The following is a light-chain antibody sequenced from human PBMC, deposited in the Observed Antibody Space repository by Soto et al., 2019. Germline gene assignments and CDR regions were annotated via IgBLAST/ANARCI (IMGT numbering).Light chain of an antibody. CDR2: AAS. CDR3: LQHNTYPLT. J-gene: IGKJ4*01. Sequence: QMTQSPSSLSASVGEKIIITCRASRDVGSDVSWYQQKPGQAPKLLIYAASNLYTGVPSRFSGSGSGTEFTLTISSLQPEDFATYYCLQHNTYPLTFGGGTKVDIK. CDR1: RDVGSD. V-gene: IGKV1-17*01.